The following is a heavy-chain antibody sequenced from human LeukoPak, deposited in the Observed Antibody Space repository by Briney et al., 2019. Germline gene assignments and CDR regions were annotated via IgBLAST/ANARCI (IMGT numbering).Heavy chain of an antibody. J-gene: IGHJ1*01. CDR1: GFTFISYA. CDR3: AKDEDARPMYFQH. D-gene: IGHD2-2*01. CDR2: ISDSGGSI. Sequence: GGSLRLSSAASGFTFISYAMRWVRQGPGKGLEWVSDISDSGGSIHYADSVKGRFTISRDNSKNTLYLQMNTLRAEDTAVYYCAKDEDARPMYFQHWGQGTLVTVSS. V-gene: IGHV3-23*01.